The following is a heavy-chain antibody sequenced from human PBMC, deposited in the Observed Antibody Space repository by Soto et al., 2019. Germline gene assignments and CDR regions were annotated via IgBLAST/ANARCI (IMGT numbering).Heavy chain of an antibody. D-gene: IGHD2-15*01. CDR3: AYRRPATYSSSRYYFDF. Sequence: QITLKESGPALVKPTQTLTLTCTFSGFSLSTSGVGVGWIRQPPGKALEWLALIYWNDDKRYSPSLQTRLTITKDTSRNQVVLTMTNMDPVDTGTYYCAYRRPATYSSSRYYFDFWGQGTLVSVSS. J-gene: IGHJ4*02. CDR1: GFSLSTSGVG. CDR2: IYWNDDK. V-gene: IGHV2-5*01.